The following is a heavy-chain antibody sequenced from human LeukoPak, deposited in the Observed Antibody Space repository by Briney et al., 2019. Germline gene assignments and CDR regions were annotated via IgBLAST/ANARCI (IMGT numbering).Heavy chain of an antibody. V-gene: IGHV3-30*02. CDR1: GYPFDRYP. CDR3: ARDVNLKQLAD. CDR2: IRYDGNKE. Sequence: GGSLSLSGVASGYPFDRYPMHWVRQAPGKGLEWVAFIRYDGNKEDYAGSVKGRFTVSKDNSKNTMYLQMNSLRPEDTAMYYCARDVNLKQLADWGQGTLVTVSS. D-gene: IGHD1-1*01. J-gene: IGHJ4*02.